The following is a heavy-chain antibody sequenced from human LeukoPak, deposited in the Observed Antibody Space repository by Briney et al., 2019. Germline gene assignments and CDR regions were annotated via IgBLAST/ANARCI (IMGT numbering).Heavy chain of an antibody. D-gene: IGHD2-2*01. J-gene: IGHJ6*03. CDR3: ARERRGSTSYYMDV. Sequence: GGSLRLSCAASGFTFSSYWMSWVRQAPGKGLEWVANIKQDGSEKYYVDSVKGRFTISRDNAKNSLYLQMNSLRAEDTAVYYCARERRGSTSYYMDVWGKGTTVTVSS. CDR2: IKQDGSEK. CDR1: GFTFSSYW. V-gene: IGHV3-7*01.